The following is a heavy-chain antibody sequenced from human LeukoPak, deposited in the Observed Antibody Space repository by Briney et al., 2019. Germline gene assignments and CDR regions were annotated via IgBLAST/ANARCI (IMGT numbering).Heavy chain of an antibody. D-gene: IGHD4-11*01. V-gene: IGHV3-33*01. CDR2: IWSDGSNR. CDR3: ARDAQRGLDYRNSLRY. J-gene: IGHJ4*01. Sequence: PGRSLRLSCAASGFIFSHYGMHWVRQAPGKGLEWVAVIWSDGSNRFYAGSVKGRFTISRDNAQNTVFLQINSLRAEDTAMYYCARDAQRGLDYRNSLRYGGQGTLVTVSS. CDR1: GFIFSHYG.